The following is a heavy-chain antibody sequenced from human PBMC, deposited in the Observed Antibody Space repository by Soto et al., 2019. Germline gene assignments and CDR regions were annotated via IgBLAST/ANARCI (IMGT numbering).Heavy chain of an antibody. J-gene: IGHJ6*02. Sequence: GASVKVSCKASGYTFTSYSMHWVRQAPGQRLEWMGWISAYNGNTNYAQKLQGRVTMTTDTSTSTAYMELRSLRSDDTAVYYCARAAVVVAAIDYYYGMDVWGQGTTVTVSS. D-gene: IGHD2-15*01. CDR2: ISAYNGNT. CDR3: ARAAVVVAAIDYYYGMDV. CDR1: GYTFTSYS. V-gene: IGHV1-18*01.